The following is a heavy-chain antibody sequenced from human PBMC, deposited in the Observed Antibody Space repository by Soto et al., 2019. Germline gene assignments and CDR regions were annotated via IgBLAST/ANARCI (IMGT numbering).Heavy chain of an antibody. CDR3: STGRSTYGLDS. J-gene: IGHJ4*02. Sequence: GGSLGLSCVASAFSFTNAWLSWVRQAPGKGLEWVGRIKSITDGGTTDYAAPVKGRFTISRDDSNNTLYLQMNSLKPEDTAVYYCSTGRSTYGLDSWGQGTLVTVSS. CDR1: AFSFTNAW. CDR2: IKSITDGGTT. D-gene: IGHD5-18*01. V-gene: IGHV3-15*01.